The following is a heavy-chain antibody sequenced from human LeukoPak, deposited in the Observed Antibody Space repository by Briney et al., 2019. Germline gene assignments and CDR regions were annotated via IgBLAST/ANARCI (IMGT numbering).Heavy chain of an antibody. CDR3: ARVPASGTQCDY. D-gene: IGHD6-13*01. J-gene: IGHJ4*02. Sequence: PGGSLTLSCTASRLTFNNYWMHWVRQAPGEGLVWVSRINIDGSSIIYAHSVKARFTISRDNAKSTLYLQIKTLRAGHAALLYCARVPASGTQCDYGGQGTLVTVS. V-gene: IGHV3-74*01. CDR2: INIDGSSI. CDR1: RLTFNNYW.